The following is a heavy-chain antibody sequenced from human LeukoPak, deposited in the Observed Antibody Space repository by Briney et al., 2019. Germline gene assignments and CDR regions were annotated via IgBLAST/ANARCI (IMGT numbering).Heavy chain of an antibody. CDR2: IYDSNS. V-gene: IGHV4-4*02. CDR3: AGTENYGSGPDF. CDR1: GASIDGSHW. J-gene: IGHJ4*02. D-gene: IGHD3-10*01. Sequence: SGTLSLTCGVSGASIDGSHWWSWVRQSPGKGLEWIGEIYDSNSVYHPSLKSRVTISVDKSRNHLSLNLGSVTAADTAVYYCAGTENYGSGPDFWGRGTLVTVSS.